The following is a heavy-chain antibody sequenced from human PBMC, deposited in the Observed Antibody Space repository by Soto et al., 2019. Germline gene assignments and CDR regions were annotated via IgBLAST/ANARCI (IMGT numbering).Heavy chain of an antibody. D-gene: IGHD2-15*01. Sequence: ASLKVSCKVSGYTLTELSMHWVRQAPGKGLEWMGGFDPEDGETIYAQKFQGRVTMTRDTSISTAYMELSRLRSDDTAVYYCARSEYCSGGSCYQYYFDYWGQGTLVTVSS. CDR1: GYTLTELS. V-gene: IGHV1-24*01. CDR3: ARSEYCSGGSCYQYYFDY. CDR2: FDPEDGET. J-gene: IGHJ4*02.